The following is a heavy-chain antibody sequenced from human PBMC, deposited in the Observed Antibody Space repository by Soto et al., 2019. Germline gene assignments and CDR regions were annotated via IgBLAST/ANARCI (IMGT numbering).Heavy chain of an antibody. CDR2: INPNSGGT. CDR1: GYTFTGYY. V-gene: IGHV1-2*04. D-gene: IGHD2-2*01. CDR3: ARDTTVYCSSTSCYADDIDY. Sequence: ASVKVSCKASGYTFTGYYMHWVRQAPGQGLEWMGWINPNSGGTNYAQKFQGWVTMTRDTSISTAYMELSRLRSDDTAVYYCARDTTVYCSSTSCYADDIDYWGQGTLVTVSS. J-gene: IGHJ4*02.